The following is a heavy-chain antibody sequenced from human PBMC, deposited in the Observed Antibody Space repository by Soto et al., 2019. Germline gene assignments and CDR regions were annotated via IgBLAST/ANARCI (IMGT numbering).Heavy chain of an antibody. Sequence: EVQLLESGGGLVQPGGSLRLSCAASGFTFSSYAMSWVRQAPGKGLEWVSAISGSGGSTYYADSVKGRFTISRDNSKNSPYLQMNSLRAEDTAVYYCVLWPRYYFDYWGQGTLVTVSS. CDR3: VLWPRYYFDY. CDR2: ISGSGGST. D-gene: IGHD3-10*01. J-gene: IGHJ4*02. CDR1: GFTFSSYA. V-gene: IGHV3-23*01.